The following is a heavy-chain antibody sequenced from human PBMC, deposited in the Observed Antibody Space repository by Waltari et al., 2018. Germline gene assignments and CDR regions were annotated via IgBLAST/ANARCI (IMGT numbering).Heavy chain of an antibody. CDR3: ARDLPRSYSGYDLDNWYCDL. D-gene: IGHD5-12*01. CDR1: GGSISSHY. J-gene: IGHJ2*01. CDR2: IYYRGRT. V-gene: IGHV4-59*11. Sequence: QVQLQESGPGLVKSSETLSPTCTVSGGSISSHYWSWIRKPPGKGLEWIGYIYYRGRTTSTPSSKSQVPISLFTSRNQFSLELSAVPAADTAVYYGARDLPRSYSGYDLDNWYCDLWGRGTLVTVSS.